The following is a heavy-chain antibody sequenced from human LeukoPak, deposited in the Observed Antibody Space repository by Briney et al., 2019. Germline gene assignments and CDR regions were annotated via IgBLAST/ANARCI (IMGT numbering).Heavy chain of an antibody. D-gene: IGHD3-10*02. CDR3: LGITMIGGV. CDR1: GFTFSSYW. CDR2: IKTDGSQI. J-gene: IGHJ6*04. Sequence: GGSLRLSCVASGFTFSSYWMTWVRQAPGKGLEWVANIKTDGSQIYYLDSVKGRFIISRDNAKNSLYLQMNSLRAEDTAVSAELGITMIGGVWGKGTTVTISS. V-gene: IGHV3-7*01.